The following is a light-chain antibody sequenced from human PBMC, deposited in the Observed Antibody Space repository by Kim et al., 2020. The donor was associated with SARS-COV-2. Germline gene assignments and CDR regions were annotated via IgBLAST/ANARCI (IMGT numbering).Light chain of an antibody. CDR2: AAS. Sequence: SASVGDRVTITCRASQSINTYLNWYQEKPGKAPKLLIYAASSLQSGVPSRFSGSGSGTDFTLTISSLQPEDFATYYCQQSYSIPWTFGQGTKVDIK. V-gene: IGKV1-39*01. J-gene: IGKJ1*01. CDR3: QQSYSIPWT. CDR1: QSINTY.